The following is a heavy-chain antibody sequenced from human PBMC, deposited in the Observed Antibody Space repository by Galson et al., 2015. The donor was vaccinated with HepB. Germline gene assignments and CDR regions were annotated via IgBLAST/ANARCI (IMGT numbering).Heavy chain of an antibody. CDR3: ARVGAYSGSYWAP. J-gene: IGHJ5*02. CDR2: ISYDGSNK. Sequence: SLRLSCAASGFTFSSYGMHWVRQAPGKGLEWVAVISYDGSNKYYADSVKGRFTISRDNSKNTLYLQMNSLRAEDTAVYYCARVGAYSGSYWAPWGQGTLVTVSS. D-gene: IGHD1-26*01. V-gene: IGHV3-30*03. CDR1: GFTFSSYG.